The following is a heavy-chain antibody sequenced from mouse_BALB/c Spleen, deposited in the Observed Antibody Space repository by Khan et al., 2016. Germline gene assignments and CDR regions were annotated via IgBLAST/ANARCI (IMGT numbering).Heavy chain of an antibody. Sequence: VTLHPSGAELVRPGALVKLSCKASGFNIKDYYMHWVKQRPEQGLEWIGWIDPENGNTIYDPKFQGKASITADTYSNTAYLQLSSLTSEDTAVYYCARPYYGNYAWFAYWGQGTLITVSA. J-gene: IGHJ3*01. CDR1: GFNIKDYY. CDR3: ARPYYGNYAWFAY. V-gene: IGHV14-1*02. D-gene: IGHD2-10*01. CDR2: IDPENGNT.